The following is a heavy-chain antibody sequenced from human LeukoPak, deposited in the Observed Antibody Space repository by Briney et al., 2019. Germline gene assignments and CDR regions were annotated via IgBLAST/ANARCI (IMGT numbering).Heavy chain of an antibody. V-gene: IGHV4-4*07. Sequence: SETLSLTCTVSGGSISSYYWSWIRQPPGKGLEWIGRIYSSGSTNYNPSLKGRGTMSVDTSKNQFSLKLSSVTAADTAVYYCARHRGIAVAGPRFDYWGQGTLVTVSS. D-gene: IGHD6-13*01. J-gene: IGHJ4*02. CDR3: ARHRGIAVAGPRFDY. CDR1: GGSISSYY. CDR2: IYSSGST.